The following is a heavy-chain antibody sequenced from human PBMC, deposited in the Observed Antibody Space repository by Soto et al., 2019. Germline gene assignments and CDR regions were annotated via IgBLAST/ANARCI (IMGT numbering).Heavy chain of an antibody. CDR1: GITFIYAW. Sequence: GGSLRLSCAASGITFIYAWMDWVRQAPGKRLEWVGRIKSQASGGTIDYAAPVKGRFTISRDDSKNTVYLQMDSLKTEDTAVYYCAKVAGTTFFGSLGTFDPWGQGT. J-gene: IGHJ5*02. CDR3: AKVAGTTFFGSLGTFDP. D-gene: IGHD1-7*01. CDR2: IKSQASGGTI. V-gene: IGHV3-15*07.